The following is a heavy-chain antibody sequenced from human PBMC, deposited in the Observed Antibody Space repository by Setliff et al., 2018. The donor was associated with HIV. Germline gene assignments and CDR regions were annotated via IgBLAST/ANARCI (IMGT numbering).Heavy chain of an antibody. V-gene: IGHV1-18*01. CDR1: GDTFTTYA. J-gene: IGHJ3*02. D-gene: IGHD3-22*01. CDR2: ISAYNGYT. CDR3: ARDGDDSSGFYYPDAFDI. Sequence: ASVKVSCKASGDTFTTYALHWVRQAPGQRLEWMGWISAYNGYTNYARKLQGRVTMTTDTSTRTAYMELRSLRSDDTAVYYCARDGDDSSGFYYPDAFDIWGQGTMVTVSS.